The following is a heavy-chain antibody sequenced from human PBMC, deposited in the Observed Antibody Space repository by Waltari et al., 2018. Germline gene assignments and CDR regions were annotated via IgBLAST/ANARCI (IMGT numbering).Heavy chain of an antibody. J-gene: IGHJ6*02. V-gene: IGHV1-69*01. CDR1: GGTFSSYA. CDR2: ISPIFGTA. Sequence: QVQLVQSGAEVKKPGSSVKVSCKASGGTFSSYAISWVRQAPGQGLEWMGGISPIFGTANYAQKFQGRVTITADESTSTAYMELSSLRSEDTAVYYCARGDSSSWVDYYYGMDVWGQGTTVTVSS. D-gene: IGHD6-6*01. CDR3: ARGDSSSWVDYYYGMDV.